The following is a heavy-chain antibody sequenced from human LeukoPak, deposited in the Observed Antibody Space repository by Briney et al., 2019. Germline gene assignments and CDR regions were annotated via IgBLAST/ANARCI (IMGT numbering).Heavy chain of an antibody. Sequence: ASVKVSCKASGYTFTSYDINWVRQATGQGLEWMGWMNPNSGNTGYAQKFQGRVTMTRNTSISTAYMELSSLRSEDTAVYYCARGFVVVPAAPPGLYSSSVHYGMDVWGQGTTVTVSS. D-gene: IGHD2-2*01. V-gene: IGHV1-8*01. CDR3: ARGFVVVPAAPPGLYSSSVHYGMDV. CDR2: MNPNSGNT. CDR1: GYTFTSYD. J-gene: IGHJ6*02.